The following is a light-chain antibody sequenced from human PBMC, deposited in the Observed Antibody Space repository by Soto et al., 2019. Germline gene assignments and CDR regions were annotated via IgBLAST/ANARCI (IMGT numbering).Light chain of an antibody. V-gene: IGKV1-5*03. Sequence: DIQMTQSPSTLSASVGDRVTIACRASQSISGWLAWYQQKPGKAPKLLIYKASTLQSGVPSRFSGSGSGTDFTLTISSLQPDDFATYYCQQYDTYSGTFSQGTKVEIK. CDR3: QQYDTYSGT. CDR2: KAS. CDR1: QSISGW. J-gene: IGKJ1*01.